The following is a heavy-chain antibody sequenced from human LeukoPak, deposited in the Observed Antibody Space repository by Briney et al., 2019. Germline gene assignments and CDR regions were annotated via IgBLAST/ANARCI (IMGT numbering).Heavy chain of an antibody. J-gene: IGHJ4*02. CDR1: GFTFSSYS. CDR2: ISSSSSYI. D-gene: IGHD6-6*01. CDR3: ARDPSSIAENYYFDY. V-gene: IGHV3-21*01. Sequence: GGSLRLSCAASGFTFSSYSMNWVRQAPGKGLEWVSSISSSSSYIYYADSVKGRFTISRDNAKNSLYLQMNNLRAEDTAVYYCARDPSSIAENYYFDYWGQGTLVTVSS.